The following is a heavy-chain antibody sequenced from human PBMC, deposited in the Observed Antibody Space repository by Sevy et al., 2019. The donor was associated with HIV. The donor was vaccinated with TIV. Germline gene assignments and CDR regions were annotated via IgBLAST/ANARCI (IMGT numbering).Heavy chain of an antibody. CDR2: ISSSSTTI. J-gene: IGHJ6*02. CDR3: ARGFMGADYYYGMDV. Sequence: GESLKISCAASRLTFSSSSVNWVRQAPGKGLEWVSYISSSSTTIYDADSVKGRFTISRDNAKNSLYLQMNSLRDEDTAVYYCARGFMGADYYYGMDVWGQGTTVTVSS. D-gene: IGHD3-3*01. V-gene: IGHV3-48*02. CDR1: RLTFSSSS.